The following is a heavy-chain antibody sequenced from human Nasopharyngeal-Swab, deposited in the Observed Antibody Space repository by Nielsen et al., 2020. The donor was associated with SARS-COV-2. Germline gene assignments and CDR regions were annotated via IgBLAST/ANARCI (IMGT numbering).Heavy chain of an antibody. V-gene: IGHV1-2*06. CDR1: GYTFTSYA. CDR2: INPYSGGT. Sequence: ASVKVSCKASGYTFTSYAMNWVRQAPGQGLEWMGRINPYSGGTNYAQKFQGRVTMTRDTSISTAYMELSRLRSDDTAVYYCARAPIAGGTFDYWGQGTLVTVSS. D-gene: IGHD6-13*01. J-gene: IGHJ4*02. CDR3: ARAPIAGGTFDY.